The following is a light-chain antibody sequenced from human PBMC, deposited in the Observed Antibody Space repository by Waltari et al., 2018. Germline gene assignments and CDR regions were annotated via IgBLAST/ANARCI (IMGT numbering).Light chain of an antibody. CDR3: QQANSFPVT. CDR2: ASS. J-gene: IGKJ3*01. CDR1: QGISSW. Sequence: DIQMTQSHHSVSASVGTRVTITCRACQGISSWLAWYQHKPAKAPKLLIYASSSLQSGVPSRFIGSGSRKDFTLTISSLQPEDFATYYCQQANSFPVTFGPGTKVDIK. V-gene: IGKV1-12*01.